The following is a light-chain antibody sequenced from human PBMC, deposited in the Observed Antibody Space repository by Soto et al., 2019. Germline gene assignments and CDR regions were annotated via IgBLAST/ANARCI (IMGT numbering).Light chain of an antibody. CDR2: DVN. Sequence: QSALTQPASVSGSPGQSITISCTGTSSDIGAYNFVSWYQQHPGKAPKLMLYDVNIRPSGVSNRFSGSKSGNTASLTISGLQAEDEADYYCTSWTTSNTMIFGGGNKLTVL. CDR3: TSWTTSNTMI. CDR1: SSDIGAYNF. J-gene: IGLJ2*01. V-gene: IGLV2-14*03.